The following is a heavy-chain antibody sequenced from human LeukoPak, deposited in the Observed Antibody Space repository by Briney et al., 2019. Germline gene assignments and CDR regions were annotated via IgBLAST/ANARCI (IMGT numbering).Heavy chain of an antibody. CDR3: ARGEIATARRQAGAFDI. CDR1: GYTFTSYG. CDR2: ISAYNGNT. Sequence: GASVKVSCKASGYTFTSYGISWVRQAPGQGLEWMGWISAYNGNTNYAQKLQGRVTMTTDTSTSTAYMELRSLRSDDTAVYYCARGEIATARRQAGAFDIWGQGTMVTVSS. J-gene: IGHJ3*02. V-gene: IGHV1-18*01. D-gene: IGHD5-24*01.